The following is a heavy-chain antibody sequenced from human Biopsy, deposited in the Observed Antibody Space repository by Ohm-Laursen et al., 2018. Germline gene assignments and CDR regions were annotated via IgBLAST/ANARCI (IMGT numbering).Heavy chain of an antibody. D-gene: IGHD3-22*01. V-gene: IGHV1-46*01. CDR1: GYTFTSYY. CDR2: INPNNDNT. CDR3: ARGPRGLVVITTTALYFDY. Sequence: ASVKVSCHASGYTFTSYYLHWVRQAPGQGLEWMGRINPNNDNTAYAQKFQGRITMTKDTSTSTVYMGLSSLTFDDSAVYYCARGPRGLVVITTTALYFDYWGQGNLVTVSS. J-gene: IGHJ4*02.